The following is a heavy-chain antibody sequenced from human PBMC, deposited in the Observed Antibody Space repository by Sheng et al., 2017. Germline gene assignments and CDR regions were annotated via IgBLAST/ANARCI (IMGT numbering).Heavy chain of an antibody. Sequence: EVQLVESGGGLVQPGRSLRLSCAASGFKFDDYAMHWVRQAPGKGLEWVSGISWNSDNIGYADSVKGRFTISRDNAKNSLYLQMNSLRAEDMALYYCAKDTTGGGYCSSRNCYIRGGGMDVWGQGTTVTVSS. CDR2: ISWNSDNI. V-gene: IGHV3-9*03. J-gene: IGHJ6*02. CDR1: GFKFDDYA. D-gene: IGHD2-2*02. CDR3: AKDTTGGGYCSSRNCYIRGGGMDV.